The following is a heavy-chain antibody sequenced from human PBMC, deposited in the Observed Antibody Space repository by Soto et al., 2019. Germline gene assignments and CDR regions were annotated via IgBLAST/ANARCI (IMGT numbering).Heavy chain of an antibody. CDR2: ISSSSSYI. V-gene: IGHV3-21*01. J-gene: IGHJ6*03. D-gene: IGHD2-15*01. CDR3: ARGFSDIVVVVAATRYYYYMDV. Sequence: EVQLVESGGGLVKPGGSLRLSCAASGFTFSSYSMNWVRQAPGKGLEWVSSISSSSSYIYYADSVKGRFTISRDNAKNSLSLQMNSLRAEDTAVYYCARGFSDIVVVVAATRYYYYMDVWGKGTTVTVSS. CDR1: GFTFSSYS.